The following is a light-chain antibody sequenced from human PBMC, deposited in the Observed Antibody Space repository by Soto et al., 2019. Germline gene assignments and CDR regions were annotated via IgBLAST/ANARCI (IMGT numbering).Light chain of an antibody. CDR2: GAS. Sequence: DIVMTQSPAPLSMSPGERATLSCRATQNVNSNLAWYQHRPGQAPRLLIYGASIRPTGIPARFSVSGSGTEFTLTIDSLQSEDFAVYYCQQYNDWPPMYTFGQGTKLESK. CDR3: QQYNDWPPMYT. J-gene: IGKJ2*01. V-gene: IGKV3-15*01. CDR1: QNVNSN.